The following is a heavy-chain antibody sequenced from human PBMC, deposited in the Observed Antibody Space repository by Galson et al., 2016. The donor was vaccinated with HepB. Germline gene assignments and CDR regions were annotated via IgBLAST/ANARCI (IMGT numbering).Heavy chain of an antibody. V-gene: IGHV3-33*03. J-gene: IGHJ4*02. CDR1: GLNFSTFG. D-gene: IGHD3-16*01. CDR3: AKGIGGGGYLWKRVLQNDD. CDR2: IWHDGTNR. Sequence: SLRLSCAVSGLNFSTFGMHWVRQAPGKGLEWVAVIWHDGTNRYYSDSVKGRFTISRDNSNNTLYLQMNSLRAEDTVVYYCAKGIGGGGYLWKRVLQNDDWGQGVLVTVSA.